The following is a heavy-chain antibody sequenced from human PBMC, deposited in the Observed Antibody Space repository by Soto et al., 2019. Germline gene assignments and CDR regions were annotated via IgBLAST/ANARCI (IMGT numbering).Heavy chain of an antibody. D-gene: IGHD2-2*01. V-gene: IGHV4-59*01. Sequence: SETLSLTCTVSGGSISSYYWSWIRQPPGKGLEWIGYIYYSGSTNYNPSLKSRVTISVDTSKNQFSLKLSSVTAADTAVYYCARTVVVPAAIAFYFDYWGQGTLVTVSS. CDR1: GGSISSYY. CDR3: ARTVVVPAAIAFYFDY. J-gene: IGHJ4*02. CDR2: IYYSGST.